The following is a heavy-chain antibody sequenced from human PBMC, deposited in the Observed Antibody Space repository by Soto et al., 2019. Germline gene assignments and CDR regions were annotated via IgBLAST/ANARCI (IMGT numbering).Heavy chain of an antibody. CDR2: IYHSGRT. D-gene: IGHD2-15*01. J-gene: IGHJ5*02. CDR1: GGSISRGGYS. Sequence: QLQLQESGSGLVKPSQTLSLTCAVSGGSISRGGYSWSWIRQPPGKGLEWNGYIYHSGRTYYNPSLKSRVNVSVARSKHQCSLKLSSVTAADTAVYFCARGQVGAAQPWGQGTLVTVSS. CDR3: ARGQVGAAQP. V-gene: IGHV4-30-2*01.